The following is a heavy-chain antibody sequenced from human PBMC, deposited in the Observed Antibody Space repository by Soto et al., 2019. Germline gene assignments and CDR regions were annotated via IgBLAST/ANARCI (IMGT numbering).Heavy chain of an antibody. J-gene: IGHJ6*02. D-gene: IGHD6-19*01. CDR2: IYYKGST. CDR3: ARIPPAGWHDYYYYGIDG. V-gene: IGHV4-59*01. Sequence: QVQLQESGPGLVKPSETLSLSCSVSGGSLSDYYWTWIRQPPGKGLEWIGCIYYKGSTYYNPSLKNQVTISLDTSTNQFSLRLTSVTAADTAVYYCARIPPAGWHDYYYYGIDGWGQGTTVTVSS. CDR1: GGSLSDYY.